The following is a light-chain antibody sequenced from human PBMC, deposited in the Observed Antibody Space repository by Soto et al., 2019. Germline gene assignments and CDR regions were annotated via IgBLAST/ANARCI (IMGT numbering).Light chain of an antibody. CDR3: TSYVGNDIWV. J-gene: IGLJ3*02. V-gene: IGLV2-8*01. CDR2: EVT. Sequence: QSALTQPPSASGSPGQSVTISCTGTSSDVGAYKYVSWYQQYPGKAPKLMIYEVTKRPSGVPDRFSGSKSGNTASLTVSGIHAEDEADYYCTSYVGNDIWVFGGGTKVTVL. CDR1: SSDVGAYKY.